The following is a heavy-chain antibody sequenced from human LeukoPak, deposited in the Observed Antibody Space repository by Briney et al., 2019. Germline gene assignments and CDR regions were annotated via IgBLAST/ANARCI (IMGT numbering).Heavy chain of an antibody. V-gene: IGHV3-30*18. D-gene: IGHD6-13*01. Sequence: GRSLRLSCAASGFTFSSYGMHWVRQAPGKGLEWVAVISYDGSNKYYADSVKGRFTISRDNSKNTLYLQMNSLRAEDTAVYYRAKDGYDAFDIWGQGTMVTVSS. CDR1: GFTFSSYG. CDR3: AKDGYDAFDI. CDR2: ISYDGSNK. J-gene: IGHJ3*02.